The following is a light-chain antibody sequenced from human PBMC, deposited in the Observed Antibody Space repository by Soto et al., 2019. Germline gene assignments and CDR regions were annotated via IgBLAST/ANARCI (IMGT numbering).Light chain of an antibody. CDR3: QVWDSSTDHYV. V-gene: IGLV3-21*02. CDR1: NIGSIS. J-gene: IGLJ1*01. CDR2: DDS. Sequence: SYELTQPPSVSVAPGQTARMTCGGNNIGSISVHWYQQKPGQAPVVVMYDDSDRPSGIPERFSGSNSGNTATLTISRVEAGDEADYYCQVWDSSTDHYVFGTGTTVTVL.